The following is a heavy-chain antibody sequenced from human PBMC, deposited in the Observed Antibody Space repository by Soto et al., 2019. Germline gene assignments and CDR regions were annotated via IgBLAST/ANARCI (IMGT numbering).Heavy chain of an antibody. D-gene: IGHD1-20*01. Sequence: QVQLQESGPGLVKPSQTLSLTCTVSGGSISSGGNYWSWIRQHPGKGLKYIGYIYYSGSTYYNPSLTMRVTKSVDTLKNQFSLKLGSVTAADTAVYDCARDTGITGGYFDSWGQGTLVTVSS. V-gene: IGHV4-31*03. CDR1: GGSISSGGNY. J-gene: IGHJ4*02. CDR2: IYYSGST. CDR3: ARDTGITGGYFDS.